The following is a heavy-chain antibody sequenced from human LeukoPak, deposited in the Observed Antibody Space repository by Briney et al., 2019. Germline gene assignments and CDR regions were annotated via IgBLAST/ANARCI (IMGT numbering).Heavy chain of an antibody. CDR2: ISHDGTNK. CDR1: GFIFSTYS. Sequence: GGSLRLSCAASGFIFSTYSMHWVRHAPGKGLEWGSIISHDGTNKYYADSVKGRFTISRDSANNTLYLQMNSLTAEDTAVYYCARAAQHLAMYNWFDPWGQGTLVTVSS. D-gene: IGHD6-13*01. J-gene: IGHJ5*02. V-gene: IGHV3-30-3*01. CDR3: ARAAQHLAMYNWFDP.